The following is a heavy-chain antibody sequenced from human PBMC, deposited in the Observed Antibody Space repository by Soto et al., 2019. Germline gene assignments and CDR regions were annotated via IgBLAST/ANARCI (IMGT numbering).Heavy chain of an antibody. CDR1: GYTFIDYA. Sequence: QVQLVQSGAEVKEPGASVKVSCKASGYTFIDYALNWMRQAPGQRLEWMGWINAGNGNTKYSQKFQGRVTITRDTSASTAYMELSSLGSEDTAIYYCAKVLWSAHNAGYHFDYWGQVTLVTVSS. J-gene: IGHJ4*02. V-gene: IGHV1-3*01. CDR2: INAGNGNT. D-gene: IGHD3-3*01. CDR3: AKVLWSAHNAGYHFDY.